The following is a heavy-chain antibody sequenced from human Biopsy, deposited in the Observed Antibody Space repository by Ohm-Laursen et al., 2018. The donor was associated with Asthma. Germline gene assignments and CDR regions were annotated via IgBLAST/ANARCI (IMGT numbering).Heavy chain of an antibody. V-gene: IGHV4-39*01. Sequence: SDTLSLTCSLSSGSGGYMRSGNYYWGWIRQPPGKGLEWIGSIYYSGTTYYNPSLESRVTVSADTSKSQFSLKFTSVTAADTAVYYCVRGSSSWHHGPFHYYYGLDVWGQGTTATVSS. D-gene: IGHD6-13*01. CDR1: SGSGGYMRSGNYY. J-gene: IGHJ6*02. CDR3: VRGSSSWHHGPFHYYYGLDV. CDR2: IYYSGTT.